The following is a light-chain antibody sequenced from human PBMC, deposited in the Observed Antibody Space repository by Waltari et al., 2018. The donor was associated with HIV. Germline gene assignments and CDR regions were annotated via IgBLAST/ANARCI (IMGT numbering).Light chain of an antibody. CDR3: QAWDSSAAVV. J-gene: IGLJ2*01. V-gene: IGLV3-1*01. CDR1: KLENNY. CDR2: QDT. Sequence: SYDLIQPPSVSMSPGQTASITCSGDKLENNYVRWYQQKPGQSPVLLIYQDTKRPSGIPGRFSGSNAGNTATLTISGTQAMDEADYYCQAWDSSAAVVFGGGTKLTVL.